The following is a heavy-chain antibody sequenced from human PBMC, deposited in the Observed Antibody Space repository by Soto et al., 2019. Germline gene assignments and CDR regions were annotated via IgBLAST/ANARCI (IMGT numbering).Heavy chain of an antibody. CDR1: GFTFSNYG. J-gene: IGHJ6*02. CDR3: AKLDEGGLQYAYYAMDV. Sequence: QVHLVESGGGVVQPGRSPRLSCVASGFTFSNYGMHWVRQAPGKGLEWVAVISYDGSNKYYADSVKGRFTISRDNSKNTLYLQMTSLRTEDTALYYCAKLDEGGLQYAYYAMDVWGQGPTVTVSS. V-gene: IGHV3-30*18. CDR2: ISYDGSNK. D-gene: IGHD2-15*01.